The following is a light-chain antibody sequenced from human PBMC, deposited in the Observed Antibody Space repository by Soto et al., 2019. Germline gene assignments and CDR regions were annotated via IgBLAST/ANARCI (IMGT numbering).Light chain of an antibody. J-gene: IGLJ2*01. V-gene: IGLV2-14*01. Sequence: QSALTQPASVSGCPGQSITISCTGTSSDVGGYTYVSWYQQHPGKAPKLMIDEVSNRPSGVSNRFSGSKSGNTASLTISGLQAEDEADYYCSSYTSSSTLVFGGGTKLTVL. CDR2: EVS. CDR3: SSYTSSSTLV. CDR1: SSDVGGYTY.